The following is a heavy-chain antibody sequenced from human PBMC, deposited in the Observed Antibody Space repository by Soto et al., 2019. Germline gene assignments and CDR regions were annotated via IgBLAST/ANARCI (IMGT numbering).Heavy chain of an antibody. CDR2: IFSNDEK. V-gene: IGHV2-26*01. J-gene: IGHJ4*02. CDR3: ARHGRGVGARPLDY. Sequence: QVTLKESGPVLVKPTETLTLTCSVSGFSLSNARMGVSWIRQPPGKALEWLAHIFSNDEKSYSTSLKSRLTISRNTSKSQVVLTMTNMDPVDTATYYCARHGRGVGARPLDYWGQGTLVTVSS. CDR1: GFSLSNARMG. D-gene: IGHD1-26*01.